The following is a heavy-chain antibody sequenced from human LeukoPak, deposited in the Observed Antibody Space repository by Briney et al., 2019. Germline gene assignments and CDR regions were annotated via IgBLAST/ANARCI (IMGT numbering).Heavy chain of an antibody. Sequence: SQTLSLTCTVSGGSISSGSYYWSWIRQPAGKGLEWIGRIYTSGRTNYNPSLKSRVTISVDTSKNQFSLKLSSLTAADTAVYYCAREDYYDSSGYYWYFDLWGRGTLVTVSS. D-gene: IGHD3-22*01. V-gene: IGHV4-61*02. J-gene: IGHJ2*01. CDR1: GGSISSGSYY. CDR3: AREDYYDSSGYYWYFDL. CDR2: IYTSGRT.